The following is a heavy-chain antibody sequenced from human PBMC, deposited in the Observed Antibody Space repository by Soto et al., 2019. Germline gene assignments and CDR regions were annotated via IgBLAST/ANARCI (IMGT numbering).Heavy chain of an antibody. CDR2: IIPIFGTA. CDR3: ARDGDYDILTGYYRRNWFDP. V-gene: IGHV1-69*13. CDR1: GGTLSSYA. D-gene: IGHD3-9*01. Sequence: SVKVSCTASGGTLSSYAIIWVRQAPGQRLEWMGGIIPIFGTANYAQKFQGRVTITADESTSTAYMELSSLRSEDTAVYYCARDGDYDILTGYYRRNWFDPWGQGTLVTV. J-gene: IGHJ5*02.